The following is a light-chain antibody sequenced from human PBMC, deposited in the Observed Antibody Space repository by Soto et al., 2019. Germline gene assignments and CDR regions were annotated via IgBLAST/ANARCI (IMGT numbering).Light chain of an antibody. Sequence: EIVLTQSPGTLSLSPGERATLSCRASQSISNYLAWYQQRPGQSPRLLIYAASSRATGVPDRFSGGGSATDFTLTISRLEPEDFAVYYWQQYGRSPRTFGQGTKVDIK. CDR2: AAS. CDR3: QQYGRSPRT. CDR1: QSISNY. J-gene: IGKJ1*01. V-gene: IGKV3-20*01.